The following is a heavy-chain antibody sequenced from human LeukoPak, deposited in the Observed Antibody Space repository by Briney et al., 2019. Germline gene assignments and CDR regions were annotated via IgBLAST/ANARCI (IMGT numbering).Heavy chain of an antibody. Sequence: GGSLRLSCAASGFTFSSYDMSRVRQAPGKGLEWVSAISASGGRTYYADSVKGRFTISRDNSKNTMYQQMNSLRAGDTAVYYCAKAGGSSWYDAWGQGILVTVSS. CDR1: GFTFSSYD. CDR2: ISASGGRT. CDR3: AKAGGSSWYDA. V-gene: IGHV3-23*01. D-gene: IGHD6-13*01. J-gene: IGHJ5*02.